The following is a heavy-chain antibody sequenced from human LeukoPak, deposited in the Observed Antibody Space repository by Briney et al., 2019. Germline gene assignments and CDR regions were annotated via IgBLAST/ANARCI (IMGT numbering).Heavy chain of an antibody. D-gene: IGHD3-3*01. CDR1: GGSFSGYY. Sequence: SETLSLTCAVYGGSFSGYYWSWIRQAPGKGLEWIGEINHRGSPKYNPSLKSRVTISEDTSKNQFSLRLSSVTAADTAVYYCARRDFWSGYYNYWGQGTLVTVSS. CDR2: INHRGSP. CDR3: ARRDFWSGYYNY. J-gene: IGHJ4*02. V-gene: IGHV4-34*01.